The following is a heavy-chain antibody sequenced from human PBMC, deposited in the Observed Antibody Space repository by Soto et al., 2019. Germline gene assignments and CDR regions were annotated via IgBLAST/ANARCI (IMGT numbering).Heavy chain of an antibody. CDR1: GFTFSSYA. CDR2: ISYDGSDK. Sequence: GGSLRLSCAASGFTFSSYAMHWVRQAPGKGLEWVAAISYDGSDKYYADSVKGRFTISRDNSKNTLYLQMNSLRAEDTAVYYCARGSLYIVVVPAAIPTNEWGSLFDPWGQGTLVTVSS. J-gene: IGHJ5*02. CDR3: ARGSLYIVVVPAAIPTNEWGSLFDP. D-gene: IGHD2-2*02. V-gene: IGHV3-30-3*01.